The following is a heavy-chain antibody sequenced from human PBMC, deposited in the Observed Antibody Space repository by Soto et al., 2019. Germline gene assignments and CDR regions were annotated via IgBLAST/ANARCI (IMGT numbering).Heavy chain of an antibody. Sequence: SETLSLTCSIYSGSFSGYYWSWIRQPPGNGLEWIGEISQSGNTNYSPSLKSRVSISIDTSMKQFSLNLASVSTAETAVYYGARAPKDSGAYKTRPDSWGKGTMVP. CDR1: SGSFSGYY. J-gene: IGHJ4*02. D-gene: IGHD6-25*01. CDR2: ISQSGNT. V-gene: IGHV4-34*01. CDR3: ARAPKDSGAYKTRPDS.